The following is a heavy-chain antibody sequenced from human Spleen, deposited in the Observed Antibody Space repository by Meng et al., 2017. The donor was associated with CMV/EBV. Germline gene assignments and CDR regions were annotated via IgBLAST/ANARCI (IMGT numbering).Heavy chain of an antibody. CDR3: TTVLSDFGFDY. CDR2: IYGGGTT. V-gene: IGHV3-53*01. Sequence: GESLKISCAASGFSVSKNYMNWVRQAPGKGLEWVSLIYGGGTTHNADSMKGRFTISRDNSKNTVYLQMNSLRAEDTAVYYCTTVLSDFGFDYWGQGTLVTVSS. J-gene: IGHJ4*02. D-gene: IGHD2-8*02. CDR1: GFSVSKNY.